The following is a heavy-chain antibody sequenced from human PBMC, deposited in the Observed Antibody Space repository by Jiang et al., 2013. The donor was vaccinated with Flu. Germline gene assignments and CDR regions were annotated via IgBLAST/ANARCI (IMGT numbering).Heavy chain of an antibody. V-gene: IGHV1-69*04. J-gene: IGHJ6*04. CDR2: IIPILGIA. CDR3: ASNIAAAGKSYYYYYGMDV. Sequence: SSVKVSCKASGGTFSSYAISWVRQAPGQGLEWMGRIIPILGIANYAQKFQGRVTITADKSTSTAYMELSSLRSEDTAVYYCASNIAAAGKSYYYYYGMDVWGKGTTVTVSS. D-gene: IGHD6-13*01. CDR1: GGTFSSYA.